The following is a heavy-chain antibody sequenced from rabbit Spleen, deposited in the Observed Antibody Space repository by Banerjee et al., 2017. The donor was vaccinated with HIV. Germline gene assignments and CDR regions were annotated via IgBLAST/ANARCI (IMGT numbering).Heavy chain of an antibody. CDR2: INIGSGNT. CDR3: ARDLDGVIGWNFGW. Sequence: QSLEESGGDLVKPGASLTLTCKASGFDFSRGYDMCWVRQAPGKGLEWIGCINIGSGNTYSASWAKGRFTISKTSSTTVTLQMTSLTAADTATYFCARDLDGVIGWNFGWWGPGTLVTVS. J-gene: IGHJ4*01. D-gene: IGHD4-1*01. CDR1: GFDFSRGYD. V-gene: IGHV1S40*01.